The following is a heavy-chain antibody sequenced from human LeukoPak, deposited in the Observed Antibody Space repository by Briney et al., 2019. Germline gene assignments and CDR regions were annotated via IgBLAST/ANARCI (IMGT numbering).Heavy chain of an antibody. CDR1: AFTFSSYN. CDR3: ARGGTYCPDY. J-gene: IGHJ4*02. CDR2: ISSSSSPI. V-gene: IGHV3-48*02. D-gene: IGHD1-26*01. Sequence: GGSLRLSCAASAFTFSSYNMNWVRRAPGKGLEGVSYISSSSSPIFYADSVKGRFTISRDNAKNSLYLQMNSLRDEDTAVYYCARGGTYCPDYWGQGTLVTVSS.